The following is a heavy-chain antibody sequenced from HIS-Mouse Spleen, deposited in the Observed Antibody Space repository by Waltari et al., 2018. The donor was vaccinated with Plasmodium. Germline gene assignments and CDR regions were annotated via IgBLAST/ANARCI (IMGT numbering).Heavy chain of an antibody. Sequence: EVQLVESGGGLVKPGGSLRLSCAASGFTFSSYSMNWVRQAPGEGLEWFSTISSSRSYIDYADSVKGRFTISRDNAKNSLYLQMNGLRAEDTAVYYCARLRGLLGKFDYWGQGTLVTVSS. D-gene: IGHD7-27*01. CDR2: ISSSRSYI. J-gene: IGHJ4*02. CDR3: ARLRGLLGKFDY. CDR1: GFTFSSYS. V-gene: IGHV3-21*01.